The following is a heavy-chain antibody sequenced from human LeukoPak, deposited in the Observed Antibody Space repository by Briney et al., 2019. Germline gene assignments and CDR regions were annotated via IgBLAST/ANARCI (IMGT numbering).Heavy chain of an antibody. CDR3: ARGRGGHWYFDL. CDR1: GYTFTSYG. J-gene: IGHJ2*01. CDR2: IIPIFGTA. Sequence: GASVTVSYKASGYTFTSYGISWVRQAPGQGLEWMGGIIPIFGTANYAQKFQGRVTITTDESTSTAYMELSSLRSEDTAVYYCARGRGGHWYFDLWGRGTLVTVSS. V-gene: IGHV1-69*05.